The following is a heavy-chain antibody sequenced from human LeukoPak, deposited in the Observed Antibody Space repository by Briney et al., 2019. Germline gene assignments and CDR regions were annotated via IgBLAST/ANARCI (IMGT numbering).Heavy chain of an antibody. CDR2: ISAYNGNT. CDR1: GYTFTSYG. Sequence: ASVKVSCKASGYTFTSYGISWVRQAPGRGLEWMGWISAYNGNTNYAQKLQGRVTMTTDTSTSTAYMELRSLRSDDTAVYYCASFGGYSSSWRDFDYWGQGTLVTVSS. J-gene: IGHJ4*02. D-gene: IGHD6-13*01. CDR3: ASFGGYSSSWRDFDY. V-gene: IGHV1-18*04.